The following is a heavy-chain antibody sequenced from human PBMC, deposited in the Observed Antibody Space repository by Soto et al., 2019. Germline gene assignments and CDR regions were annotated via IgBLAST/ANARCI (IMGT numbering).Heavy chain of an antibody. V-gene: IGHV3-53*02. J-gene: IGHJ6*02. Sequence: EVQLVETGGGLIQPGGSLRLPCLASGFTVTTNYMIWVRQPPGKGLEWVSTTFSGGSTNYADSVRGRFSISRDNSKNTVYLQMNNLRVEDTAVYYCAKKSPSSIQGWAFAMDVWGQGTTVSVSS. D-gene: IGHD1-26*01. CDR2: TFSGGST. CDR1: GFTVTTNY. CDR3: AKKSPSSIQGWAFAMDV.